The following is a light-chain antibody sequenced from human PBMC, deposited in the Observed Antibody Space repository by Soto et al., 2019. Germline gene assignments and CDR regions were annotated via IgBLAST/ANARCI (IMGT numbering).Light chain of an antibody. V-gene: IGKV1-8*01. CDR2: AAS. CDR1: QGISSW. J-gene: IGKJ1*01. CDR3: LQYNSYPRT. Sequence: IRMTQSPSAVSASTGDRVTITWRASQGISSWLAWYQQKPGKAPKLLIYAASSLQSGVPSRFSGSGSGTEFTLTVSSLQPEDFATYYCLQYNSYPRTFGQGTKVDI.